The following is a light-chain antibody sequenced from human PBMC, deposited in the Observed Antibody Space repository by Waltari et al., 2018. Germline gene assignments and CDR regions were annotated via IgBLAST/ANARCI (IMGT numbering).Light chain of an antibody. CDR3: QQYGSSPD. V-gene: IGKV3-20*01. CDR2: GAS. Sequence: DIVLTQSPGTLSLSPGERATLSCRASQSVSSSYLAWYQQKPGQAPRLLIYGASSRATGIPDRFSGSGSGTDFTLTISRLEPEDFAVYYCQQYGSSPDFGGGTKVEIK. CDR1: QSVSSSY. J-gene: IGKJ4*01.